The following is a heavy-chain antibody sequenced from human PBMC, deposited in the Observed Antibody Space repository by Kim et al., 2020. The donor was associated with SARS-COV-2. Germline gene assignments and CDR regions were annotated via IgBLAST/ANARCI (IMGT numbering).Heavy chain of an antibody. CDR2: IWYDGGNE. Sequence: GGSLRLSCAASGFGFSVYGMHWVRQAPGKGLEWVALIWYDGGNEDYADSVKGWFTVSRDNSRNTLYLQMNSLRADDTAVYFCARGRFCSSSNCYSYMDV. J-gene: IGHJ6*03. CDR1: GFGFSVYG. D-gene: IGHD2-2*01. CDR3: ARGRFCSSSNCYSYMDV. V-gene: IGHV3-33*01.